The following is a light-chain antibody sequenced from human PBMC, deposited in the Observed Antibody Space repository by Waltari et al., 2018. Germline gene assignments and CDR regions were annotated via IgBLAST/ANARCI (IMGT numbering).Light chain of an antibody. CDR1: QSVLYSSDNKNY. J-gene: IGKJ2*01. V-gene: IGKV4-1*01. CDR3: QQYYSDPNN. Sequence: DIVMTQSPDSLAVSLGERATINCKSSQSVLYSSDNKNYLGWYQQKPGHPPKLLISWASTRESGVPDRFSGSGSGTDFTLPISSLQAEDVAVYYCQQYYSDPNNFGQGTKLEIE. CDR2: WAS.